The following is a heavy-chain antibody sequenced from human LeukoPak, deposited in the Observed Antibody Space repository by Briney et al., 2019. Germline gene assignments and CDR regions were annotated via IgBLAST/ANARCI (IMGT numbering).Heavy chain of an antibody. J-gene: IGHJ4*02. V-gene: IGHV5-51*01. Sequence: GESLKISCKGSGYSFTSYWIGWVRQMPGKGLEWMGIIYPGDSDTRYSPSFQGQVTISADKSISTAYLQWSSLKASDTAMYYCAGQAGDYVWGSFGPFDYWGQGTLVTVSS. CDR1: GYSFTSYW. CDR3: AGQAGDYVWGSFGPFDY. D-gene: IGHD3-16*01. CDR2: IYPGDSDT.